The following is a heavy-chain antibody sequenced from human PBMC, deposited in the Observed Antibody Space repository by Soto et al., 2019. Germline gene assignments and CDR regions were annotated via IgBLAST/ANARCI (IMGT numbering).Heavy chain of an antibody. Sequence: ESLKISWKAAGYTCTNYWSGRVRQMPGKGLEWMGIIYPGDSDTKYNPSFQGQVTISADKSITTTYLQWSSLKASDTAIYYCAASIFYYGMDVWGQGTTVPVSS. V-gene: IGHV5-51*01. CDR1: GYTCTNYW. J-gene: IGHJ6*02. CDR3: AASIFYYGMDV. CDR2: IYPGDSDT.